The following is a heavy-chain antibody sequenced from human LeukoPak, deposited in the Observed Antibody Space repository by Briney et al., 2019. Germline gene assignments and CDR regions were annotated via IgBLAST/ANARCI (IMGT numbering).Heavy chain of an antibody. Sequence: ASVKVSCKVSGYTLTELSMHWVGQAPGKGLEWMGGFDPEDGETIYAQKFQGRVTMTEDTSTDTAYMELSSLRSEDTAVYYCATYCSSTSCYSPEGWGQGTLVTVSS. CDR3: ATYCSSTSCYSPEG. D-gene: IGHD2-2*02. CDR1: GYTLTELS. J-gene: IGHJ4*02. V-gene: IGHV1-24*01. CDR2: FDPEDGET.